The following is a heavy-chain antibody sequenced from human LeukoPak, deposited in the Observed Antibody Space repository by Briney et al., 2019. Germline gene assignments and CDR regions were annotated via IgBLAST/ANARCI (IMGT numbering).Heavy chain of an antibody. J-gene: IGHJ4*02. V-gene: IGHV3-7*01. CDR1: GFTFTAYW. CDR2: INQAGNER. Sequence: GGSLRLSCEGSGFTFTAYWMSWVRQAPGQGLEWVASINQAGNERLFADSVRGRFTISRDNAKNSLSLQMNSLRAEDTAVYFCARDLGYSTFDNWGQGTLVTVSS. CDR3: ARDLGYSTFDN. D-gene: IGHD5-18*01.